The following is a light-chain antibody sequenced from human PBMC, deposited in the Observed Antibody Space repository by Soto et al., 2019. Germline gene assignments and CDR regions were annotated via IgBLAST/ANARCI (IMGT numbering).Light chain of an antibody. J-gene: IGLJ1*01. Sequence: QSALTQPASVSGSPGQSITISGTGTSRDVGSYNLVSWYQQHPGQAHKLMIYEVSKRPSGVSNRFSGSKSGNTASLTISGLQAEDEADYYCCSYAGSRTSPYVFGTGTKVTVL. V-gene: IGLV2-23*02. CDR2: EVS. CDR1: SRDVGSYNL. CDR3: CSYAGSRTSPYV.